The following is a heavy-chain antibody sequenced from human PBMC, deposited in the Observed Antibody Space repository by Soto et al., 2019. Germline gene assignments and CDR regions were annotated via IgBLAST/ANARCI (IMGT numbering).Heavy chain of an antibody. J-gene: IGHJ3*02. V-gene: IGHV1-69*10. D-gene: IGHD3-10*01. Sequence: SVKVSCKASGYTFTGYYMHWVRQAPGQGLEWMGWIIPILGIANYAQKFQGRVTITADKSTSTAYMELSSLRSEDTAVYYCARDGYYYGSGSYYNVIAYAFDIWGQGTMVTVSS. CDR1: GYTFTGYY. CDR2: IIPILGIA. CDR3: ARDGYYYGSGSYYNVIAYAFDI.